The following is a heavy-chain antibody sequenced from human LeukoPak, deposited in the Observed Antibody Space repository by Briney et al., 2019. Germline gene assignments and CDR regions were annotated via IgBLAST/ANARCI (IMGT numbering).Heavy chain of an antibody. V-gene: IGHV4-34*01. J-gene: IGHJ4*02. CDR3: AREDVYSSSSGFDY. CDR2: INHSGST. D-gene: IGHD6-6*01. Sequence: SETLSLTCAVYGGSFSGYYWSWIRQPPGKGLEWIGEINHSGSTNYNPSLKSRVTISVDTSKNQFSLKLSSVTAADTAVYYCAREDVYSSSSGFDYWGQGTLVTVSS. CDR1: GGSFSGYY.